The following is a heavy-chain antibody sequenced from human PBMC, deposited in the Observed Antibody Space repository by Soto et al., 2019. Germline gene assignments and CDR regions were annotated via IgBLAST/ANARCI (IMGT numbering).Heavy chain of an antibody. CDR1: GITYTTYA. CDR2: INAGNGNT. CDR3: ARDTMAYCGGDCYPNWFDP. D-gene: IGHD2-21*02. J-gene: IGHJ5*02. Sequence: GASVKVSCKASGITYTTYAMHLVRQAPGQRLEWMGWINAGNGNTKYSQNFQGRVTMTTDTSTSTAYMELRSLRSDDTAVYYCARDTMAYCGGDCYPNWFDPWGQGTLVTVSS. V-gene: IGHV1-3*01.